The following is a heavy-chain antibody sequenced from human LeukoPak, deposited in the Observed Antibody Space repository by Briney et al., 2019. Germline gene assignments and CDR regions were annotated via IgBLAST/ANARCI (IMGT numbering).Heavy chain of an antibody. V-gene: IGHV3-7*04. CDR1: GFTFSNYW. J-gene: IGHJ4*02. CDR3: ARGPIVLMVYDGDYFDY. D-gene: IGHD2-8*01. CDR2: IKQDGSEK. Sequence: GGSLRLSCAASGFTFSNYWMSWVRQAPGKGLEWVANIKQDGSEKYYVDSVKGRFTISRDNAKNSLYLQMNSLRAEDTAVYYCARGPIVLMVYDGDYFDYWGQGTLVTVSS.